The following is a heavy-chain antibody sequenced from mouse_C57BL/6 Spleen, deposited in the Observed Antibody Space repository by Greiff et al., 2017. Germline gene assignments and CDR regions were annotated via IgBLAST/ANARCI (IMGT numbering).Heavy chain of an antibody. Sequence: VQLVESGAELVRPGASVKLSCKASGYTFTDYYINWVKQRPGQGLEWIARIYPGSGNTYYNEKFKGKATMTADTSSNTAYLQLSSLTSEDTAVYYCTPYYLWGQGTLVTVSA. CDR2: IYPGSGNT. V-gene: IGHV1-76*01. CDR1: GYTFTDYY. CDR3: TPYYL. J-gene: IGHJ3*01. D-gene: IGHD1-1*02.